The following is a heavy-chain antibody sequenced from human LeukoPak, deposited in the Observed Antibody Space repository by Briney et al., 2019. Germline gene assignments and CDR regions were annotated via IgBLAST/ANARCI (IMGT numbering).Heavy chain of an antibody. D-gene: IGHD6-19*01. CDR2: INPNSGGT. Sequence: GASVKVSCKASGYTFTGYYMHWVRQAPGQGLEWMGWINPNSGGTSYAQNFHGRVTMTRDWSINTAYLEVSSVKSDDTVVFYCARGEQWLIRYWGQGTLVTVSS. J-gene: IGHJ4*02. CDR3: ARGEQWLIRY. V-gene: IGHV1-2*02. CDR1: GYTFTGYY.